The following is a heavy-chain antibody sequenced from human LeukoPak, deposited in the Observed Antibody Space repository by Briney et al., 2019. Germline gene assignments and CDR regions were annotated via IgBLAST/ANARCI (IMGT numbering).Heavy chain of an antibody. Sequence: SQTLSLTCTVSGGSISSGGYYWSWIRQHPGKGLEGIGYIYYSGSTYYNPSLKSRVTISVDTSKNHFSLKLSSVTAADTAVYYCARVGGSGYDYDAFDIWSQGTMLTVSS. CDR2: IYYSGST. CDR3: ARVGGSGYDYDAFDI. J-gene: IGHJ3*02. D-gene: IGHD5-12*01. CDR1: GGSISSGGYY. V-gene: IGHV4-31*03.